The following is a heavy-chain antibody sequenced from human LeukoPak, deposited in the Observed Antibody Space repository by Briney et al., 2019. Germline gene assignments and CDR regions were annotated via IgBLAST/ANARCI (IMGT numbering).Heavy chain of an antibody. CDR1: GFTVSSSY. CDR2: IYSGGST. V-gene: IGHV3-53*05. CDR3: VRGQTSTSPCV. Sequence: GGSLRLSCAASGFTVSSSYMSWVRQAPGKGLDWVSLIYSGGSTHYADSVKGRFSISRDSSKNTLYLQMNTLRDEDTAVYYCVRGQTSTSPCVWGQGTTVTVSS. J-gene: IGHJ6*02. D-gene: IGHD5-24*01.